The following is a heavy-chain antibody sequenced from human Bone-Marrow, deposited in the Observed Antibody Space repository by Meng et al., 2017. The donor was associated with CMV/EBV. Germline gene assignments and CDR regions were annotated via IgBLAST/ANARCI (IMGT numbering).Heavy chain of an antibody. D-gene: IGHD2-2*01. Sequence: GESLKISCAASGFTFSSYSMNWVRQAPGKGLEWVSSISSSSSYIYYADSVKGRFTISRDNAKNSLYLQMNSLRGEDTAVYYCVRLLGYCSSNRPSTKCGGNAFDIWGQGPRVTGSS. CDR3: VRLLGYCSSNRPSTKCGGNAFDI. J-gene: IGHJ3*02. CDR2: ISSSSSYI. CDR1: GFTFSSYS. V-gene: IGHV3-21*01.